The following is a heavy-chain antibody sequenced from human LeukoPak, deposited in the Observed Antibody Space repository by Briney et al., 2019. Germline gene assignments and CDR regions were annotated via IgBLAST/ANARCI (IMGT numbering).Heavy chain of an antibody. D-gene: IGHD3-10*01. V-gene: IGHV3-23*01. J-gene: IGHJ5*02. Sequence: GGSLRLSCAASGFTFSSYAMSWVRQAPGKGLEWVSAISGSGGSTYYADSVKGRFTISRDNSKNTLYLQMNSLRAEDTAVYYCAKGSPDYYGSGRPGWFDPWGQGALVTVSS. CDR3: AKGSPDYYGSGRPGWFDP. CDR1: GFTFSSYA. CDR2: ISGSGGST.